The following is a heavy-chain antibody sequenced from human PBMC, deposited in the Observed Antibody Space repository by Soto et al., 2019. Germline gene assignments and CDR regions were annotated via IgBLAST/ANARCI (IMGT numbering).Heavy chain of an antibody. J-gene: IGHJ4*01. CDR2: INTGNGNT. Sequence: ASVKVSCKASGYSFSNYAIHWVRQAPGQRLEWMGWINTGNGNTKYSQKFQGRVTISRDTSASTAYMELSSLRSEDTAVYYCERGLITTIVVTRGFAYYWG. V-gene: IGHV1-3*04. CDR1: GYSFSNYA. D-gene: IGHD3-22*01. CDR3: ERGLITTIVVTRGFAYY.